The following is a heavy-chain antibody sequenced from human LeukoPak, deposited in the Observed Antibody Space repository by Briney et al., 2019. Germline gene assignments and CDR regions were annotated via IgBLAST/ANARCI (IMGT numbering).Heavy chain of an antibody. CDR2: INTNTGNP. CDR3: ARGGNSYGSPYYYYYYMDV. Sequence: GASVKVSCKASGYTFTGYYMHWVRQAPGQGLEWMGWINTNTGNPTYAQGFTGRFVFSLDTSVSTAYLQISSLKAEDTAVYYCARGGNSYGSPYYYYYYMDVWGKGTTVTVSS. D-gene: IGHD5-18*01. CDR1: GYTFTGYY. V-gene: IGHV7-4-1*02. J-gene: IGHJ6*03.